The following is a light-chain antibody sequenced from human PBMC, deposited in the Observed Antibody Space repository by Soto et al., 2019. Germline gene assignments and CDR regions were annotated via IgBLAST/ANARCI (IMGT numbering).Light chain of an antibody. V-gene: IGKV3-11*01. Sequence: EIVLTQSPATLSLSPGEGATHSCRASQSISSYLAWYQQKPGQAPRLLIYDASSRATGIPARFSGSGSGTDFTLTISSLEPEYFAVYYCQQRSDWPPWTFGQGTKVEIK. CDR1: QSISSY. J-gene: IGKJ1*01. CDR2: DAS. CDR3: QQRSDWPPWT.